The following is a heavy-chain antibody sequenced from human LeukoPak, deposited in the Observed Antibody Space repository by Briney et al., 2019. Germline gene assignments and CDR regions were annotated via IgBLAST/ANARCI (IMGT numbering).Heavy chain of an antibody. V-gene: IGHV3-48*03. CDR2: IGSSGTTF. J-gene: IGHJ5*02. CDR1: GFTFSDYE. Sequence: PGGSLRLSCAASGFTFSDYEMNWVRQAPGKGLEWVSYIGSSGTTFYYADSVKGRFTISRDNAKHSLYLQMNSLRAEDTAVYYCAKDVSWNWFDPWGQGTLVTVSS. CDR3: AKDVSWNWFDP. D-gene: IGHD2-15*01.